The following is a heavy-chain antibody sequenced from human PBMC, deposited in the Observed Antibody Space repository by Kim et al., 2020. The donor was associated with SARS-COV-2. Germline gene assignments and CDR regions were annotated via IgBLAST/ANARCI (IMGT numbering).Heavy chain of an antibody. J-gene: IGHJ4*02. V-gene: IGHV1-3*04. CDR2: VNTGSGNT. Sequence: ASVKVSCKASGYTFTDYAIHWVRQAPGQRLEWMGWVNTGSGNTKYSQKFQARVTMTRDTSANTAYMEVSRLTSEDTAVYYCARGPCGGGSCTVIYWGQGILVTVSS. CDR3: ARGPCGGGSCTVIY. CDR1: GYTFTDYA. D-gene: IGHD2-15*01.